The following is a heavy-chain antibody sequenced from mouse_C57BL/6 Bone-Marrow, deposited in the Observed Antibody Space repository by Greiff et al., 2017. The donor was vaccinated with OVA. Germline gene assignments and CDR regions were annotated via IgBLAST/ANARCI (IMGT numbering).Heavy chain of an antibody. CDR2: IHPSASDT. V-gene: IGHV1-74*01. CDR1: GYTFTSYW. Sequence: QVQLQQPGAELVKPGASVKVSCKASGYTFTSYWMHWVKQRPGQGLEWIGRIHPSASDTNYNQKFKGKATLTVDKSSSTAYMQLSSLTSEDSAVYYCAIDGYYDWYFDVWGTGTTVTVSS. J-gene: IGHJ1*03. D-gene: IGHD2-3*01. CDR3: AIDGYYDWYFDV.